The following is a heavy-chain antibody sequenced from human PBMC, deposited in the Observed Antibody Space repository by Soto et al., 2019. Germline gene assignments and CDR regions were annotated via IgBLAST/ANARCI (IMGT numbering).Heavy chain of an antibody. J-gene: IGHJ4*02. CDR2: IRGSSTM. D-gene: IGHD6-13*01. V-gene: IGHV3-48*02. Sequence: GGSLRLSCAASGFSFSDFSMNWVRQAPGKGLEWISYIRGSSTMYYVDSVKGRFTISRDSAKNSLYLQMNSLRDEDTAVYYCARDLSWAFDHWGQGALVTVSS. CDR3: ARDLSWAFDH. CDR1: GFSFSDFS.